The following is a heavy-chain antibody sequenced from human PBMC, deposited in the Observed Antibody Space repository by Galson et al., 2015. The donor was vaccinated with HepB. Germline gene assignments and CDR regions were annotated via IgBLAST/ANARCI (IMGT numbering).Heavy chain of an antibody. Sequence: SLRLSCAASGFTFDDFGMSWVRQVPGKGLEWVSDINWTGGTTVYADSVKGRFTISRDNVKNSLYLQMNSLRAEETALYYCARERSKCYLRFFYYRGQGTLGPGSS. D-gene: IGHD3-3*01. CDR2: INWTGGTT. J-gene: IGHJ4*02. CDR1: GFTFDDFG. CDR3: ARERSKCYLRFFYY. V-gene: IGHV3-20*04.